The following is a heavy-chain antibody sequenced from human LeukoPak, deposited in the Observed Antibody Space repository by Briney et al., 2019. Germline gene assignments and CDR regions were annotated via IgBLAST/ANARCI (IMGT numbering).Heavy chain of an antibody. Sequence: GGSLRLSCAASGFSSSNFTMNWVRQAPGKGLEWVSSISSSSTYICYADSVKGRFTISRDNAKNSLFLQMNSLRAEDTAVYYCARVGIVVVVAYAFDIWGQGTMVTVSS. CDR2: ISSSSTYI. V-gene: IGHV3-21*01. CDR3: ARVGIVVVVAYAFDI. CDR1: GFSSSNFT. D-gene: IGHD2-15*01. J-gene: IGHJ3*02.